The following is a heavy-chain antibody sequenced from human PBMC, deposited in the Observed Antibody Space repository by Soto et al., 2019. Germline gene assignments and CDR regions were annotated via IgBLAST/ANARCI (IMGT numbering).Heavy chain of an antibody. CDR1: GYSFAGYW. J-gene: IGHJ6*02. D-gene: IGHD3-22*01. Sequence: GESLKISYKGSGYSFAGYWITLVREKRGKVLEWMGRIDPSDSQTYSSPSFRGQVTNSVTKSITTVFLQCSSLRAPHTAVDHCARDRMRYYHSNYSSHYGMDVSRQGTTVTVPS. V-gene: IGHV5-10-1*01. CDR2: IDPSDSQT. CDR3: ARDRMRYYHSNYSSHYGMDV.